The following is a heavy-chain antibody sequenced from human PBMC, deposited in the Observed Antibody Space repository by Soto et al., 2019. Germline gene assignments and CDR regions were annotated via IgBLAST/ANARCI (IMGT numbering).Heavy chain of an antibody. CDR2: ISAYNGNT. J-gene: IGHJ4*02. Sequence: ASVKVSCKASGYTFTSYGISWVRQAPGQGLEWMGWISAYNGNTNYAQKLQGRVTMTTDTSTSTAYMELRSLRSDDTAVYYCARATSILRFLEWSNGHFDYWGQGTLVTVSS. V-gene: IGHV1-18*01. CDR1: GYTFTSYG. CDR3: ARATSILRFLEWSNGHFDY. D-gene: IGHD3-3*01.